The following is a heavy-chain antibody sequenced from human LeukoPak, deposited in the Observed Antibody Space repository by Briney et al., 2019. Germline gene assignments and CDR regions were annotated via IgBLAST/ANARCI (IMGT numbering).Heavy chain of an antibody. D-gene: IGHD2-2*01. CDR1: GGSFSDYY. Sequence: SETLSPTCAVYGGSFSDYYWSWIRQPPGKGPEWIGEINHSGSTNYNPSLKSRVTISVDTSKNQFSLKLTSVTAADTAVYYCARERPLVVVPAATTLHVLDLDVWGQGTTVTVSS. CDR3: ARERPLVVVPAATTLHVLDLDV. CDR2: INHSGST. V-gene: IGHV4-34*01. J-gene: IGHJ6*02.